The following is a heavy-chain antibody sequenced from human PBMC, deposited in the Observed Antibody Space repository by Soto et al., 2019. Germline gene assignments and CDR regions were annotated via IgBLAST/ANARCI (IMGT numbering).Heavy chain of an antibody. CDR3: AKSRAGAVTVGFDYYYYVMDV. CDR2: IDPSDSYT. J-gene: IGHJ6*02. D-gene: IGHD6-19*01. V-gene: IGHV5-10-1*01. Sequence: GESMKISCRASGYTFTTSWINCVRLVPGKGMEWMGWIDPSDSYTIYRPSFQGHVTISADKTISTAYQQWISLKASDTAMYYCAKSRAGAVTVGFDYYYYVMDVWGQGTTVTVSS. CDR1: GYTFTTSW.